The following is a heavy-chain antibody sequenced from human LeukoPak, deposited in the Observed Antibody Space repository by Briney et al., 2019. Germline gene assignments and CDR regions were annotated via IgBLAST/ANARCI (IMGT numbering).Heavy chain of an antibody. V-gene: IGHV3-7*01. CDR2: IKQDGSQK. CDR1: GFTFSHYW. J-gene: IGHJ4*02. D-gene: IGHD6-13*01. CDR3: AKDDNSWSLDY. Sequence: PGGSLRLSCAASGFTFSHYWMSWVRQAPGKGLEREASIKQDGSQKYYGDSVKGRFTISRDNAKNSLYLQMNSLRAEDTAFYYCAKDDNSWSLDYWGQGTLVTVSS.